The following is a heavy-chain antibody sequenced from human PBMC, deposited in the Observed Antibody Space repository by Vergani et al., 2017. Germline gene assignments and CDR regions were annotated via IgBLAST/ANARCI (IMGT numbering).Heavy chain of an antibody. J-gene: IGHJ3*02. D-gene: IGHD6-19*01. CDR2: ISWNSGSM. CDR3: ARDDIAVAGNAFDI. Sequence: EVQLVESGGGLVQPGRSLRLSCAASGFTFDDYAMHWVRQAPGKGLEWVSGISWNSGSMGYADSVKGRFTISRDNSKNTLYLQMNSLRAEDTAVYYCARDDIAVAGNAFDIWGQGTMVTVSS. CDR1: GFTFDDYA. V-gene: IGHV3-9*01.